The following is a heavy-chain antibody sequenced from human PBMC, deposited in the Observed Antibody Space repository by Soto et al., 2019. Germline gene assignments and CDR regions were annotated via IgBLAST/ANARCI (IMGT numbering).Heavy chain of an antibody. D-gene: IGHD4-17*01. Sequence: SDTLSLTCTFTCSSVIICSYHWRWIRQPPGKGLEWIGYIYYSGSTNYNPSLKSRVTISVDTSKNQFSLKLSSVTAADTAVYYCANYPTTVTSDYWGQGTLVTVSS. J-gene: IGHJ4*02. CDR2: IYYSGST. CDR3: ANYPTTVTSDY. CDR1: CSSVIICSYH. V-gene: IGHV4-61*01.